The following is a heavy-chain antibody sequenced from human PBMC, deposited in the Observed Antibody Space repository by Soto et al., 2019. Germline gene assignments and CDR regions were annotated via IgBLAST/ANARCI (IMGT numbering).Heavy chain of an antibody. CDR2: IGPESGAT. Sequence: GGSVKVSCKASGYTFTGHYIHWVRQAPEQGPEWMGEIGPESGATRYAQKFQGRVTMTMDTSVTTVYMELKNLSPDDTAVYYCGRGRSGQIVVFYWGQGTPVTVSS. CDR1: GYTFTGHY. J-gene: IGHJ4*02. CDR3: GRGRSGQIVVFY. V-gene: IGHV1-2*02. D-gene: IGHD1-26*01.